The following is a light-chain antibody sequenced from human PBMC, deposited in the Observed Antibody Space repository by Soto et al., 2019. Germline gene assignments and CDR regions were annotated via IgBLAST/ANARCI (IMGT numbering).Light chain of an antibody. CDR1: QGISSY. V-gene: IGKV3-11*01. Sequence: EIVLTQSPATLSLSPGERATLSCRASQGISSYLVWYQQRPGQAPRLLIYDASNRATGIPARFSGSGSGTGFTLTISSLEPEDFAVYYCQQRSDWPITVGGGTKVDIK. J-gene: IGKJ4*01. CDR3: QQRSDWPIT. CDR2: DAS.